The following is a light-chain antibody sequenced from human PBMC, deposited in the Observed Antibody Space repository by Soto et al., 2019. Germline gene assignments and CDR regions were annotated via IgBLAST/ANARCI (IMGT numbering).Light chain of an antibody. Sequence: EIVMTQSPATLSVSPGERATLSCRASHSVSSDLAWYQQKPGQAPRLLIYGASNRATGIPDRFSGSGSGTDFTLTISRLEPEDFAVYYCHHYGGSPITFGQGTRLEIK. V-gene: IGKV3-20*01. CDR1: HSVSSD. CDR3: HHYGGSPIT. CDR2: GAS. J-gene: IGKJ5*01.